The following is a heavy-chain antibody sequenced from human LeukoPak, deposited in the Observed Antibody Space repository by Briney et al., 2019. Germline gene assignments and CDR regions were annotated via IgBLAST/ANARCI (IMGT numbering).Heavy chain of an antibody. CDR1: GFTSSDHY. CDR2: TRNKEKGYST. Sequence: PGGSLRLSCAASGFTSSDHYMDWVRQAPGKGLEWVGRTRNKEKGYSTEYAASAKGRFTISSDESKNTVYLQMNNLQIEDTAVYYCARTARDADYPYEPFDIWGQGTMVTVSS. D-gene: IGHD3-16*01. CDR3: ARTARDADYPYEPFDI. J-gene: IGHJ3*02. V-gene: IGHV3-72*01.